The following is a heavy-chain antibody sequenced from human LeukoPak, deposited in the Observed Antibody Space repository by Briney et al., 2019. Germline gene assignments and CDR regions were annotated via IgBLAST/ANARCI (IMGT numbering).Heavy chain of an antibody. V-gene: IGHV3-23*01. D-gene: IGHD7-27*01. J-gene: IGHJ4*02. Sequence: GGSLRLSCGTSGFRFRTYAMTWVRQAPGKGLEWVSTITDVGDRALYIDSVRGRFTIFRDDSKNTLYLQMNSLRAEDTAVYYCTKDQDFRLGSMGFWGQGTLVTVSS. CDR2: ITDVGDRA. CDR3: TKDQDFRLGSMGF. CDR1: GFRFRTYA.